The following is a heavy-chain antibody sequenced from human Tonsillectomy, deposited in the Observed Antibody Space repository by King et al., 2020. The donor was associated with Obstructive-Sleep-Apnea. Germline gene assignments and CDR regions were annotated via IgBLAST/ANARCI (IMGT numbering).Heavy chain of an antibody. J-gene: IGHJ5*02. D-gene: IGHD2-21*01. V-gene: IGHV4-39*07. CDR3: ARVIPRGRFEGSRLDP. Sequence: QLQESGPGLVKPSETLSLTCIVSGGSISSTSYDWGWIRQPPGKGLEWIGKIYYRGNTDYNPSLKSRVTISVDTSKNQFSLKFRSVTAAATAVYFCARVIPRGRFEGSRLDPWGQGTLVTVSS. CDR2: IYYRGNT. CDR1: GGSISSTSYD.